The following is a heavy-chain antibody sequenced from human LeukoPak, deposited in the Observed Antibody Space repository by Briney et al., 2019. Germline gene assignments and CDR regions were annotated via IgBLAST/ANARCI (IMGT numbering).Heavy chain of an antibody. Sequence: PGGSLRLSCAASGFTFDDYDMSWVRQAPGKGLEWVANIKQDGSEKYYVDSVKGRFTISRDNAKNSLYLQMNSLRAEDTAVYYCARAYSSGWYFDYWGQGTLVTVSS. V-gene: IGHV3-7*01. D-gene: IGHD6-25*01. CDR3: ARAYSSGWYFDY. CDR1: GFTFDDYD. J-gene: IGHJ4*02. CDR2: IKQDGSEK.